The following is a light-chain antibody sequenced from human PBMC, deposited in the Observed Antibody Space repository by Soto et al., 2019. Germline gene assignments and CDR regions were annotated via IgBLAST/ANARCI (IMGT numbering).Light chain of an antibody. Sequence: QSALTQPASVSGSPGQWITISCTGTSCDVGGYNYVSWYQQHPGKAPKLMISEVSNRPSGVSNRFSGSKSGNTASLTISGLQAEDEADYYCSSYTSSSSLGVFGTGTKLTVL. V-gene: IGLV2-14*03. CDR2: EVS. CDR1: SCDVGGYNY. J-gene: IGLJ1*01. CDR3: SSYTSSSSLGV.